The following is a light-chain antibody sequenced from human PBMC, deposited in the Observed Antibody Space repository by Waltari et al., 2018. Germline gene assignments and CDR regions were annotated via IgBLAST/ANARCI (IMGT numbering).Light chain of an antibody. CDR2: TAS. V-gene: IGKV1-17*03. CDR1: QCISKY. J-gene: IGKJ2*01. Sequence: DIQMTQSPSAMSASVGDRVTITCRASQCISKYLARFQQKPGKIPKRLIYTASNLESGVPSRFSGSGSGTEFTLTITSLQPEDSATYYCLQHSSYPYTFGQGTKLEI. CDR3: LQHSSYPYT.